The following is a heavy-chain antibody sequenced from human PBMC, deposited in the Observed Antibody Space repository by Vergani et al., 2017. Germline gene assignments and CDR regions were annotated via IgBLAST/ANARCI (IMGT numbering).Heavy chain of an antibody. CDR2: ISWNSGAV. CDR1: GITFWKFG. D-gene: IGHD5-12*01. J-gene: IGHJ3*01. V-gene: IGHV3-9*01. CDR3: TKGSVYYHDSAGHGYDPYTGFDL. Sequence: EVDLVESGGGLAQPGGSLRLSCEASGITFWKFGMHWVRQSPGKGLEWVSGISWNSGAVDYADSVRGRFTISRDNAKTSLFLEMNSLRFEDTAVYFCTKGSVYYHDSAGHGYDPYTGFDLWGQGTVVTVSS.